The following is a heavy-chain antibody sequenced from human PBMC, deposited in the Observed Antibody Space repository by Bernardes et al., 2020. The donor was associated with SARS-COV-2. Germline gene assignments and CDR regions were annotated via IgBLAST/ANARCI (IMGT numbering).Heavy chain of an antibody. CDR1: GGSISSSSYY. CDR2: IYYSGST. CDR3: VSNGYYSLDY. Sequence: SETLALTCTVSGGSISSSSYYWGWIRQPPGKGLEWIGSIYYSGSTYYNPSLKSRVTISVDTSKNQFSLKLSSVTAADTAFYYCVSNGYYSLDYWSQGTLVTVSS. D-gene: IGHD3-22*01. V-gene: IGHV4-39*07. J-gene: IGHJ4*02.